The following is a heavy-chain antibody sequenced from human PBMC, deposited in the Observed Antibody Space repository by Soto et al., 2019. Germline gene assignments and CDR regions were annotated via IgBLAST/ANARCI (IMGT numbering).Heavy chain of an antibody. Sequence: EVQLLESGGGLVQPGGSLRLYCAASGFTFSFYSMNWVRQAPGKGLEWLSYISSSGTTIYYVDSVKGRFTISRDNAKNSLYLQMSSLRDEDTAVYYCARSGNEPDVLGRGTTVTVSS. CDR1: GFTFSFYS. V-gene: IGHV3-48*02. D-gene: IGHD2-15*01. CDR2: ISSSGTTI. J-gene: IGHJ6*02. CDR3: ARSGNEPDV.